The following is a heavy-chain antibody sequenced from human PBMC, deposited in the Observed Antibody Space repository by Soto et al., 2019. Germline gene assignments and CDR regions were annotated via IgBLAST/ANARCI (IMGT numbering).Heavy chain of an antibody. D-gene: IGHD3-22*01. CDR2: IYSGGST. CDR3: ARDLLGYYVSSGYYYV. CDR1: GFTVSSNY. J-gene: IGHJ3*01. Sequence: GGSLRLSCAASGFTVSSNYMSWVRQAPGKGLEWVSVIYSGGSTYYADSVKGRFTISRDNSKNTLYLQMNSLRAEDTAVYYCARDLLGYYVSSGYYYVWGQCTMVTVSS. V-gene: IGHV3-53*01.